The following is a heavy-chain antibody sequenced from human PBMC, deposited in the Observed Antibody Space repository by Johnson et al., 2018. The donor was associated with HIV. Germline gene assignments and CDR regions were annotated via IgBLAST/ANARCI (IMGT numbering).Heavy chain of an antibody. J-gene: IGHJ3*02. Sequence: LVESGGGLVQPGRSLRLSCAASGFTFDDYAMHWVRQAPGKGLEWVSGISWNSGSIGYADSMKGRFAISRDNAKNSLYLQMKGLTAEDTALYYCARENLGAVDSWGQGTMVTVSS. CDR3: ARENLGAVDS. D-gene: IGHD1-14*01. CDR2: ISWNSGSI. V-gene: IGHV3-9*01. CDR1: GFTFDDYA.